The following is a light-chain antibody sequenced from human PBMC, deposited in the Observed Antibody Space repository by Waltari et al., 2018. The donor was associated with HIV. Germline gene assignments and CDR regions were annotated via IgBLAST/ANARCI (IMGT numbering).Light chain of an antibody. Sequence: QSVLTQPPSASGTPGQRVTIPCSGSSSNIGDNTVNWYQQLPGTAPKRLIYTNAQRPSGVPDRFAGSKSGTSASLAISGLQSEDEADYYCATWDDSLNGHVVFGGGTKLTVL. V-gene: IGLV1-44*01. CDR2: TNA. CDR1: SSNIGDNT. CDR3: ATWDDSLNGHVV. J-gene: IGLJ2*01.